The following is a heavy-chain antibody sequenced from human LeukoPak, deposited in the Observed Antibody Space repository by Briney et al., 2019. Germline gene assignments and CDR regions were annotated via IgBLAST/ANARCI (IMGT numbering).Heavy chain of an antibody. CDR1: GFTFSSYS. V-gene: IGHV3-21*01. CDR2: ISSSSSYI. J-gene: IGHJ4*02. D-gene: IGHD4-17*01. CDR3: ARDGSTVTNYYFDY. Sequence: PGGSLRLSCAASGFTFSSYSMNWVRQAPGKGLEWVSSISSSSSYIYHADSVKGRFTISRDNAKNSLYLQTNSLRAEDTAVYCCARDGSTVTNYYFDYWGQGTLVTVSS.